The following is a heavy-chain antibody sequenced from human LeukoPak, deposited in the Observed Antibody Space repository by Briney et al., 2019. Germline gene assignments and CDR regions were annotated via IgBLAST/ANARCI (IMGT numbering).Heavy chain of an antibody. Sequence: SETLSLTCSVSGGSISSGSYSWSWIRQPAGKGLEWIGHIYTSGSTNYNPALKSRVTISLDTSKNQFSLNLSSVTAADTAVYYCARKSFHTSSYDYWGQGTLVTVSS. CDR2: IYTSGST. D-gene: IGHD2-2*01. V-gene: IGHV4-61*09. CDR1: GGSISSGSYS. J-gene: IGHJ4*02. CDR3: ARKSFHTSSYDY.